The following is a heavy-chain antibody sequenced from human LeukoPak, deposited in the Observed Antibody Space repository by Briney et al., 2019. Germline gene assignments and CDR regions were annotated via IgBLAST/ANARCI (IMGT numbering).Heavy chain of an antibody. Sequence: GGSLRLSCAASGFIFSNYAMSWVRQAPGKGLEWVSTISGSGGSTYYADSVKGRFTISRDNSKNTLYLQMNSLRAEDTAVYYFAKAIYSYGSCVDYWGQGILVTVSS. CDR2: ISGSGGST. J-gene: IGHJ4*02. D-gene: IGHD5-18*01. CDR1: GFIFSNYA. CDR3: AKAIYSYGSCVDY. V-gene: IGHV3-23*01.